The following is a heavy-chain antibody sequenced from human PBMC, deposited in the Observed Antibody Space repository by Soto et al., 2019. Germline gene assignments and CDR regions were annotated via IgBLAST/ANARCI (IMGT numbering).Heavy chain of an antibody. CDR3: ARHGFYGDYASNYFDP. Sequence: PGESLKISFKASGYNFATYWIAWVRQMPGKGLEYMGIIYPGDSDARYSPSFQGQVTFSADKSISTAYLQWSSLTASDTAIYYCARHGFYGDYASNYFDPWGQGTLVTVSS. CDR1: GYNFATYW. D-gene: IGHD4-17*01. CDR2: IYPGDSDA. V-gene: IGHV5-51*01. J-gene: IGHJ5*02.